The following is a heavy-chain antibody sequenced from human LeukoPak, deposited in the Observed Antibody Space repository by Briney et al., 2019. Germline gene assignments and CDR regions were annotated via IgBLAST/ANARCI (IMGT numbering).Heavy chain of an antibody. D-gene: IGHD2-2*01. CDR1: GYTLPELS. J-gene: IGHJ6*04. CDR2: FDPEDGET. CDR3: ASSIVVVPAAISYYGMDV. V-gene: IGHV1-24*01. Sequence: ASVKVSCKVSGYTLPELSMHGVRQAPGKGLEWMGGFDPEDGETIYAQKFQGRVTMTEDTSTDTAYMEMSSLRSEDTAVYYCASSIVVVPAAISYYGMDVWGKGTTVTVSS.